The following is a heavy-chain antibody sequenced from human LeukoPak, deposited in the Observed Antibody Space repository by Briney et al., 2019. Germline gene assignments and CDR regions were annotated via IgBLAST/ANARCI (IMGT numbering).Heavy chain of an antibody. J-gene: IGHJ5*02. V-gene: IGHV3-30*03. CDR2: ISYDGSNK. CDR1: GFTFSSYG. D-gene: IGHD2-8*01. CDR3: TSTPTPVLMVSP. Sequence: PGGSLRLSCAASGFTFSSYGMHWVRQAPGKGLEWVAVISYDGSNKYYADSVKGRFTISRDNSKNTLYLQMNSLKTEDTAVYYCTSTPTPVLMVSPWGQGTLVTVSS.